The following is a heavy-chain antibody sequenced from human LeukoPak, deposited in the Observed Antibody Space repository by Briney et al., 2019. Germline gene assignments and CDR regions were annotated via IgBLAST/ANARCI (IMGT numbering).Heavy chain of an antibody. CDR1: GYTFSRYY. Sequence: GASVKVSCKASGYTFSRYYMHWVRQAPGQGLEWMGWINPNSGDTKYAQNFQGRVTMTRDTSITTTYMELSSLRSDDTAVYYCVRDRHTVAVAATLDYWGQGTLVIASS. D-gene: IGHD6-19*01. J-gene: IGHJ4*02. V-gene: IGHV1-2*02. CDR3: VRDRHTVAVAATLDY. CDR2: INPNSGDT.